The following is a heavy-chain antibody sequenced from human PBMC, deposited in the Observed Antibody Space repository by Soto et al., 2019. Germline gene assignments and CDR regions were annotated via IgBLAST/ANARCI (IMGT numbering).Heavy chain of an antibody. CDR3: ATEVIMITFGGVDY. CDR1: GFTFSSYA. J-gene: IGHJ4*02. D-gene: IGHD3-16*01. Sequence: PGGSLRLSCAASGFTFSSYAMHWVRQAPGKGLEWVAVISYDGSNKYYADSVKGRFTISRDNSKNTLYLQMNSLRAEDTAVYYCATEVIMITFGGVDYWGQGTLVTVSS. CDR2: ISYDGSNK. V-gene: IGHV3-30-3*01.